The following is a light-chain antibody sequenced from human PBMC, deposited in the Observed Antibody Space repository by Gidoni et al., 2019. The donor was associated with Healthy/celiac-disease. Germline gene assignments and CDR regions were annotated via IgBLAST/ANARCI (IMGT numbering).Light chain of an antibody. V-gene: IGKV1-39*01. Sequence: DIQMTQSPSSLSASVGDRATITCRASQRISSYLNWYQQKRGKAPKLLIYAASSLQSGVPSRFSGSGAGTDFTLTISSLQPKDFATYYSQQSYSTPLTFGGGTKVEIK. J-gene: IGKJ4*01. CDR1: QRISSY. CDR2: AAS. CDR3: QQSYSTPLT.